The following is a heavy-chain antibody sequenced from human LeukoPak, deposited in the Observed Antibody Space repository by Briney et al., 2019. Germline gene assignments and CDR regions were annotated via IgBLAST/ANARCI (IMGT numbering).Heavy chain of an antibody. V-gene: IGHV3-30*18. J-gene: IGHJ3*02. Sequence: PGRSLRLSCAASGFTFSSYGMHWVRQAPGKGLEWVAVISYDGSDKYYADSVKGRFTISRDNSKNTLYLQMNSLRAEDTAVYYCAKGGITEPGIAVAGGGAHDAFDIWGQGTMVTVSS. D-gene: IGHD6-19*01. CDR2: ISYDGSDK. CDR1: GFTFSSYG. CDR3: AKGGITEPGIAVAGGGAHDAFDI.